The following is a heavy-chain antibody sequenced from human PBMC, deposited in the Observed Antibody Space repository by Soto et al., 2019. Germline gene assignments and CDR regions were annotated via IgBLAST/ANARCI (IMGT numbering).Heavy chain of an antibody. D-gene: IGHD2-21*02. CDR1: DGSISSGGYY. CDR3: ARTCLYCGGDFFL. V-gene: IGHV4-31*03. J-gene: IGHJ4*02. Sequence: PSETLSLTCTVSDGSISSGGYYWSWIRQHPGKGLEWIGYIYYSGSTYYNPSLKSRVTISVDTSKNQFSLKLSSVTAADTAVYYCARTCLYCGGDFFLWGQGTLVTVSS. CDR2: IYYSGST.